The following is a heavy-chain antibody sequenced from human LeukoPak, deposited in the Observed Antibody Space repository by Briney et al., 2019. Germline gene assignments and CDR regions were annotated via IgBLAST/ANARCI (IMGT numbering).Heavy chain of an antibody. CDR1: GYTFTGYY. D-gene: IGHD6-25*01. CDR2: INPNSGGT. Sequence: GASVKVSCKASGYTFTGYYMHWVRQAPGQGLEWMGWINPNSGGTNYAQKFQGRVTMTRDTSISTAYMDLSRLRSDDTAVYYCATDRAQGRQRMDDDAFHIWGQGTMVTVSS. CDR3: ATDRAQGRQRMDDDAFHI. J-gene: IGHJ3*02. V-gene: IGHV1-2*02.